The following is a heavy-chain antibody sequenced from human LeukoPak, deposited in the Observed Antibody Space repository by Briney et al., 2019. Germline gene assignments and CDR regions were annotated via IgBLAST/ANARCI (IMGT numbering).Heavy chain of an antibody. Sequence: GGSLRLSCAASGFTFSNYGMHWVRQAPGKGLEWVALMFYNGNNAYYADSVKGRFIISRDNSKNTLYLQRNSLRAEDTAVYFCARGMTGPDYWGQGTLVTVSS. D-gene: IGHD3-9*01. CDR3: ARGMTGPDY. CDR2: MFYNGNNA. CDR1: GFTFSNYG. V-gene: IGHV3-33*01. J-gene: IGHJ4*02.